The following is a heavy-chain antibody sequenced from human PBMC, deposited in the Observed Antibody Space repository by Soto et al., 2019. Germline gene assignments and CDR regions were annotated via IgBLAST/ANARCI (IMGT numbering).Heavy chain of an antibody. Sequence: VPLVESGGGLVQPGRSLRLSCVASGFTFDDYGMHWVRQAPGKGLEWVSGMSWNGGSIAYADSVKGRFTISRDNAKNSLYLQMNSLRPEDTALYYCAKDISLGELSDPEHWGQGTLVTVSS. D-gene: IGHD3-16*02. CDR3: AKDISLGELSDPEH. CDR2: MSWNGGSI. J-gene: IGHJ4*02. V-gene: IGHV3-9*01. CDR1: GFTFDDYG.